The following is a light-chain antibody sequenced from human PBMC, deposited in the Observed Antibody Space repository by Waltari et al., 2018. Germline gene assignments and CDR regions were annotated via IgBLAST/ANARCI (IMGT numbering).Light chain of an antibody. V-gene: IGLV2-8*01. Sequence: QSALTQPPSASGSPGQSVTIACTGTSSDVGYYNYVSWYQKHPGKAPKLMIYEVTKRPSGVPDRFSGSKSDNTASLTVSGVQVEDEADYYCTSLAAGSTWVFGGGTKLTVL. J-gene: IGLJ3*02. CDR3: TSLAAGSTWV. CDR1: SSDVGYYNY. CDR2: EVT.